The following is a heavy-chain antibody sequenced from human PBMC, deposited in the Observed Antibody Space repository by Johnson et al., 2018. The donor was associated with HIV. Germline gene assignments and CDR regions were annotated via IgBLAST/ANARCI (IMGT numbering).Heavy chain of an antibody. CDR2: IGTAGDT. CDR1: GFTFSSYA. D-gene: IGHD6-6*01. V-gene: IGHV3-13*01. CDR3: ARDRREYSSSRWPDAFDI. Sequence: VQLVESGGGVVQTGRSLRLSCAASGFTFSSYAMHWVRQATGKGLEWVSAIGTAGDTYYPGSVKGRFTISRENAKNSLYLQMNSLRGEDTAVCYCARDRREYSSSRWPDAFDIWGQGTMVTVSS. J-gene: IGHJ3*02.